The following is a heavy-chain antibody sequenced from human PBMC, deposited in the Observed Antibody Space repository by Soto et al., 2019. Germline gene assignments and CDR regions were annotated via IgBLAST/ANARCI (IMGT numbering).Heavy chain of an antibody. CDR3: AKDPAVLWWLDYYFDY. D-gene: IGHD6-19*01. J-gene: IGHJ4*02. Sequence: GGSLRLSCAASGFTFSSYGMHWVRQAPGKGLEWVAVISYDGSNKYYADSVKGRFTISRDNSKNTLYLQMNSLRAEDTAVYYCAKDPAVLWWLDYYFDYWGQGTLVTVSS. CDR2: ISYDGSNK. CDR1: GFTFSSYG. V-gene: IGHV3-30*18.